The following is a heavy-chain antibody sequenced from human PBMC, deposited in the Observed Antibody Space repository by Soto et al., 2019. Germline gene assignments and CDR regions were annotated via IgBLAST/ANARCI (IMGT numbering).Heavy chain of an antibody. V-gene: IGHV3-53*01. CDR1: GFTVSSNY. CDR2: IYSGGST. J-gene: IGHJ4*02. D-gene: IGHD3-3*01. Sequence: GGSLRLSCAASGFTVSSNYMSWVRQAPGKGLEWVSVIYSGGSTYYADSVKGRFTISRDNSKNTLYLQMNSLRAEDTAVYYCARSGYPYYFDYWGQGTLVTVSS. CDR3: ARSGYPYYFDY.